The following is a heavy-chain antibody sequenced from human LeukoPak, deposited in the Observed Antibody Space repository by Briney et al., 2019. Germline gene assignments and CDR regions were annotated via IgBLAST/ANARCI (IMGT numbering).Heavy chain of an antibody. CDR1: GFTVSSNY. CDR3: AKGKFYSGNGAFDY. CDR2: IYSGGST. D-gene: IGHD5-12*01. V-gene: IGHV3-66*01. J-gene: IGHJ4*02. Sequence: PGGSLRLSCAASGFTVSSNYMSWVRQAPGKGLEWVSVIYSGGSTYYADSVKGRFTISRDNSKNTLYLQMNSLRAEDTAVYYCAKGKFYSGNGAFDYWGQGTLVTVSS.